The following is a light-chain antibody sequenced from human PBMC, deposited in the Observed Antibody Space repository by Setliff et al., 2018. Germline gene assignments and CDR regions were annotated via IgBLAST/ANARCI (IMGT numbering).Light chain of an antibody. CDR3: AAWDDSLSGSDV. V-gene: IGLV1-47*01. CDR1: SSNIGSYY. J-gene: IGLJ1*01. Sequence: QSLLAQPPSASGAPGQRVTISCSGSSSNIGSYYVYWYQQLPGTAPRLLIYRNNQRPSGVPDRFSGSKSGTSASLAISGLRSEDDADYYCAAWDDSLSGSDVFGTGTKVTVL. CDR2: RNN.